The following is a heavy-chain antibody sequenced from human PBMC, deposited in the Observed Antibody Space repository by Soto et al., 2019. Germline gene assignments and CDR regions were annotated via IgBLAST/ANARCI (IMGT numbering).Heavy chain of an antibody. CDR1: GFTFSIYN. V-gene: IGHV3-21*01. J-gene: IGHJ4*02. CDR3: ARVVYYDNSGYNY. Sequence: GGSLRLSCAASGFTFSIYNMKWVRHAPGKGLEWVSSISGSSNYIYYADSVKGRFTISRDNAKNSLYLQMNSLRAEDTAVYYCARVVYYDNSGYNYWGQGTLVTVSS. D-gene: IGHD3-22*01. CDR2: ISGSSNYI.